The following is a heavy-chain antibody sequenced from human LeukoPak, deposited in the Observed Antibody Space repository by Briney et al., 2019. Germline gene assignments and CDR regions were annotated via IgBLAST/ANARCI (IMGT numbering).Heavy chain of an antibody. D-gene: IGHD3-10*01. V-gene: IGHV1-46*01. Sequence: ASVKVSCNASGYTFTTYSMHWVRQAPGQGLEWMGVINPTGGSTTYAQRFQGRVTMTRDTSTSTVYMELSSLSSEDTAVYYCARDYNRWRADFFDYWGQGTLVTVSS. J-gene: IGHJ4*02. CDR2: INPTGGST. CDR1: GYTFTTYS. CDR3: ARDYNRWRADFFDY.